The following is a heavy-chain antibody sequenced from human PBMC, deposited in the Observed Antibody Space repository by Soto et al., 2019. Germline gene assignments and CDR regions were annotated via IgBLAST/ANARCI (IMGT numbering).Heavy chain of an antibody. CDR3: ARSIDCSSTSCYDTGGNWFDP. CDR2: ISAYNGNT. D-gene: IGHD2-2*01. CDR1: GYTFTSYG. J-gene: IGHJ5*02. V-gene: IGHV1-18*01. Sequence: ASVKVSCKASGYTFTSYGISWVRQAPGQGLEWMGWISAYNGNTNYAQKLQGRVTVTTDTSTSTAYMELRSLRSDDTAVYYCARSIDCSSTSCYDTGGNWFDPWGQGTLVTVSS.